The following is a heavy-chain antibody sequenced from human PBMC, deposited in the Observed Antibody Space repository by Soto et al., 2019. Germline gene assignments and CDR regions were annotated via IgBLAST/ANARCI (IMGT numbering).Heavy chain of an antibody. CDR3: ARGVGITIPQENWFDP. Sequence: QVQLVQSGAEVKKPGSSVKVSCKASGGTFSSYAISWVRQAPGQGLEWMGGIIPIFGTANYAQKFQGRVTTTADESTSTAYMELSSLRSEDTAVYYCARGVGITIPQENWFDPWGQGTLVTVSS. V-gene: IGHV1-69*01. J-gene: IGHJ5*02. CDR1: GGTFSSYA. CDR2: IIPIFGTA. D-gene: IGHD3-9*01.